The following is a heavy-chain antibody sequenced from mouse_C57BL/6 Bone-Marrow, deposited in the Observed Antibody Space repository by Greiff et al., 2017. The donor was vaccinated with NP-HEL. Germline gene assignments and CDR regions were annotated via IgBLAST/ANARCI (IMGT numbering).Heavy chain of an antibody. V-gene: IGHV5-16*01. Sequence: EVKVAQSEGGLVQPGSSMKLSCTASGFTFSDYYMAWVRQVPEQGLEWVANINHDGSSTYYLDSLKSRSTLSRGNAKNNLYLQMRSLKSEDTATYYCAREGGLRRRTYAMDYWGQGTSVTVSS. D-gene: IGHD2-4*01. CDR1: GFTFSDYY. CDR2: INHDGSST. J-gene: IGHJ4*01. CDR3: AREGGLRRRTYAMDY.